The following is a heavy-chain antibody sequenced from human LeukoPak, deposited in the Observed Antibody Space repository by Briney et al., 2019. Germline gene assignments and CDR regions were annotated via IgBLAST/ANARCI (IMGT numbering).Heavy chain of an antibody. CDR2: ISGSGGST. CDR3: AKGGKVKQEWLVYNY. CDR1: GFSFSSYA. J-gene: IGHJ4*02. V-gene: IGHV3-23*01. Sequence: PGGSLRLSCAASGFSFSSYAMSWVRQAPGKGLEWVSAISGSGGSTYYADSVKGRFTISRDNSKNTLYLQMNSLRAEDTAVYYCAKGGKVKQEWLVYNYWGQGTLVTVSS. D-gene: IGHD6-19*01.